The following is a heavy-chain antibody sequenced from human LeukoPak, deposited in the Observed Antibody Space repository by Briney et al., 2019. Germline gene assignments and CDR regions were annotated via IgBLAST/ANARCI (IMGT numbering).Heavy chain of an antibody. D-gene: IGHD3-10*01. CDR1: GGSISSHY. J-gene: IGHJ5*02. Sequence: SETLSLTFTVSGGSISSHYWSLIRPPAGKGPEWIGYIYTSGSTYYNPSLNSRVTISVDPPKNQFPLKPSSVTAADTAVYFCARHYYGSGSYYWWGLDPWGQGTLVTVSS. V-gene: IGHV4-4*09. CDR2: IYTSGST. CDR3: ARHYYGSGSYYWWGLDP.